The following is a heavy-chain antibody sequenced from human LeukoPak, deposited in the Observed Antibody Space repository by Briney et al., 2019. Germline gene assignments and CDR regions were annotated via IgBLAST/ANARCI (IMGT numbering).Heavy chain of an antibody. CDR2: INHSGST. V-gene: IGHV4-34*01. CDR1: GGSFSGYY. Sequence: PSETLSLTCAVYGGSFSGYYWSWIRQPPGKGLEWIGEINHSGSTNYNPSLKSRVTISVDTSKNQFSLELSSVTAADTAVYYCARGGLQLWFPPYLWGRGTLVTVSS. CDR3: ARGGLQLWFPPYL. D-gene: IGHD5-18*01. J-gene: IGHJ2*01.